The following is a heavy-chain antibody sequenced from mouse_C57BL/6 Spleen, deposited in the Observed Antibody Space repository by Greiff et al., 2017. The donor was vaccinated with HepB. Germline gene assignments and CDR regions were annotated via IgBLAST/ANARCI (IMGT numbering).Heavy chain of an antibody. CDR1: GFTFSSYA. V-gene: IGHV5-4*01. Sequence: EVQLVESGGGLVKPGGSLKLSCAASGFTFSSYAMSWVRQTPEKRLEWVATISDGGSYTYYPDNVKGRFTISRDNAKNNLYLHMSHLKSEDTAMYYCASANWDDWYFDVWGTGTTVTVSS. CDR2: ISDGGSYT. D-gene: IGHD4-1*01. CDR3: ASANWDDWYFDV. J-gene: IGHJ1*03.